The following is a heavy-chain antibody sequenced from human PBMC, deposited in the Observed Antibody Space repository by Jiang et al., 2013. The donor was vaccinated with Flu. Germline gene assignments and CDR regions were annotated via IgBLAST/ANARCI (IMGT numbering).Heavy chain of an antibody. CDR1: GFSLSTSGMS. Sequence: TLTLTCTFSGFSLSTSGMSVTWIRQPPGKALEWLARIDWDDDKYYSTSLKTRLTISKDTSKNQVVLTMTNMDPVDTATYYCARLKYGGDSDWCFDPWGRGTLVTVSS. D-gene: IGHD4-23*01. V-gene: IGHV2-70*11. CDR3: ARLKYGGDSDWCFDP. J-gene: IGHJ2*01. CDR2: IDWDDDK.